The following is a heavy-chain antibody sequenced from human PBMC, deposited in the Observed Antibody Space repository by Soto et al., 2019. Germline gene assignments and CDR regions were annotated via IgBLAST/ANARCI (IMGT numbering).Heavy chain of an antibody. CDR3: TRGEASVVVPGAVETIAVAGGDFFDY. D-gene: IGHD6-13*01. J-gene: IGHJ4*02. V-gene: IGHV3-21*01. Sequence: EVQLVESGGGLVKPGGSLRLSCAASGFTFSTYNMNWVRQAPGKGLEWVSSISSSSRFISYADSLKGRFTISRDNAQNSLYLQINSLRAEDTAVYYCTRGEASVVVPGAVETIAVAGGDFFDYWGQGTLVTVSS. CDR1: GFTFSTYN. CDR2: ISSSSRFI.